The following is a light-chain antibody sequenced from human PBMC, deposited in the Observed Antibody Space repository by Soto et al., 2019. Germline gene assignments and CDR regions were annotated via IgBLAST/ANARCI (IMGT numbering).Light chain of an antibody. CDR3: QKYNSAPWT. CDR1: QVIDNY. J-gene: IGKJ1*01. V-gene: IGKV1-27*01. Sequence: DLQMTQSPSSLSASVGDRVTITCRASQVIDNYLAWYQQQPGKVPRLLIYAGSILETGVPSRFTGSGSGTDFTLTITSLEPEDVATYYWQKYNSAPWTFGQGTKVEIK. CDR2: AGS.